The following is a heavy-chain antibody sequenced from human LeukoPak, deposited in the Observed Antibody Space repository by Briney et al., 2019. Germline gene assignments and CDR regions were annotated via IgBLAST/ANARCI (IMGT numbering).Heavy chain of an antibody. D-gene: IGHD6-13*01. J-gene: IGHJ5*02. Sequence: SETLSLTCTVSGGSISSSSYYWGWIRQPPGKGLEWIGSIYYSGSTYYNPSLKSRVTISVDTSKNQFSLKLSSVTAADTAVYYCARTGIAAAGTSWFDPWGQGTLVTVSS. CDR3: ARTGIAAAGTSWFDP. CDR1: GGSISSSSYY. V-gene: IGHV4-39*07. CDR2: IYYSGST.